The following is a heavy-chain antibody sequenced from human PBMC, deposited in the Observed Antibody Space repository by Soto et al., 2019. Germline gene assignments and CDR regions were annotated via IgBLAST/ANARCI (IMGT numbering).Heavy chain of an antibody. D-gene: IGHD2-15*01. CDR2: IYYSGST. J-gene: IGHJ4*02. CDR1: GGSISSGDYY. V-gene: IGHV4-30-4*01. Sequence: SETLSLTCTVSGGSISSGDYYWSWIRQPPGKGLEWIGYIYYSGSTYYNPSLKSRVTISVDTSKNQFSLKLSSVTAADTAVYYCARVGVRYCSGGSCRLFDYWGQGTKVTVSS. CDR3: ARVGVRYCSGGSCRLFDY.